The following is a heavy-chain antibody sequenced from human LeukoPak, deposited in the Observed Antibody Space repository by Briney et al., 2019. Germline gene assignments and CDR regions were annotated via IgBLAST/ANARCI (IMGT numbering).Heavy chain of an antibody. D-gene: IGHD3-16*01. CDR2: ISGSGGST. CDR1: GFTFSSYA. Sequence: GGSLRLSCAASGFTFSSYAMSWVRQAPGKGLEWVSAISGSGGSTYYADSVKGRFTISRDNSKNTLYLQMNSLRAEGTAVYYCAKLGDPSYYYYMDVWGKGTTVTVSS. CDR3: AKLGDPSYYYYMDV. V-gene: IGHV3-23*01. J-gene: IGHJ6*03.